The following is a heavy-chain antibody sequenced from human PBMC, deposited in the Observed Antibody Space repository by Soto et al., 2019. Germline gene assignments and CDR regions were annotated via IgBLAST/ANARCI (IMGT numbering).Heavy chain of an antibody. CDR2: MNPSSGYT. CDR1: GYTFTSYD. V-gene: IGHV1-8*01. CDR3: ARRSGDYGYYFDF. D-gene: IGHD4-17*01. Sequence: QVPLVQSGAEVKKPGASVKVSCKASGYTFTSYDITWVRQATGQGLEWMGWMNPSSGYTGYAQKFQGRVTMTRSTSIRTAYMELSSLRSEDTAVYYCARRSGDYGYYFDFWGQGTLVTVSS. J-gene: IGHJ4*02.